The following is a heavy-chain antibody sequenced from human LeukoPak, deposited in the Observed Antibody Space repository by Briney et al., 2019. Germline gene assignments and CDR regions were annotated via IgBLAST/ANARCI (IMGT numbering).Heavy chain of an antibody. CDR1: GFTFSSYW. CDR2: IKQDGSEK. Sequence: GGSLRLSCAASGFTFSSYWMCWVRQAPGKGLEWVANIKQDGSEKYYVDSVKGRFTISRDNAKNSLYLQMNSLRAEDTAVYYCARSYDDYYYYIDVWGKGTTVTVSS. V-gene: IGHV3-7*01. J-gene: IGHJ6*03. CDR3: ARSYDDYYYYIDV. D-gene: IGHD5-12*01.